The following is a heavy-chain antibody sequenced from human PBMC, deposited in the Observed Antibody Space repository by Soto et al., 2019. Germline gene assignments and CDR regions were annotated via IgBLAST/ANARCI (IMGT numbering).Heavy chain of an antibody. CDR2: IWYDGSNK. CDR1: GFTFSSYG. V-gene: IGHV3-33*01. D-gene: IGHD1-26*01. Sequence: GGSLRLSCAASGFTFSSYGMHWVRQAPGKGLEWVAVIWYDGSNKYYADSVKGRFTISRDNAKNSLYLQMNSLRAEDTAVYYCARRQMSFYYYYGMDVWGQGTTVTVSS. CDR3: ARRQMSFYYYYGMDV. J-gene: IGHJ6*02.